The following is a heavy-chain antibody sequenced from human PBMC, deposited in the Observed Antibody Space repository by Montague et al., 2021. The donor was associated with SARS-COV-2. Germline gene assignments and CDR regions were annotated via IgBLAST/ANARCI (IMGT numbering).Heavy chain of an antibody. V-gene: IGHV3-21*01. CDR3: ASSSYYDRSGYHEGGAGRPWFFDL. D-gene: IGHD3-22*01. Sequence: SLSLSCATSEFTFSTSSMTWVRQAPGKGLEWVSSISSSKTYIYYADSVXGRFTISRDNAKNSLFLQVNSLRAEDTAVYYCASSSYYDRSGYHEGGAGRPWFFDLWGRGTLVTVSS. CDR1: EFTFSTSS. CDR2: ISSSKTYI. J-gene: IGHJ2*01.